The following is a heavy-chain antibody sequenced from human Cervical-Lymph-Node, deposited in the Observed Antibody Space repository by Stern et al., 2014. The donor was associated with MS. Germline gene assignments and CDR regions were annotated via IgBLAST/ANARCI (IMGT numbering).Heavy chain of an antibody. CDR3: ATLTHGMLFDN. CDR2: INPNSGDS. D-gene: IGHD1-1*01. Sequence: VQLVESGAEVKKPGASVKVSCEASGYTFTAYYMHWVRQAPGQGLEWMGQINPNSGDSQYAQKFQGRVTVTRDTSINTAYMDLSSLRSDDTAVYYCATLTHGMLFDNWGQGTLVTVSS. CDR1: GYTFTAYY. J-gene: IGHJ4*02. V-gene: IGHV1-2*06.